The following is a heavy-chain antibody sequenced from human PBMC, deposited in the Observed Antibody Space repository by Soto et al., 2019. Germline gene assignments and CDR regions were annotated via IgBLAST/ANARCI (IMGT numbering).Heavy chain of an antibody. CDR1: GFTFSSYW. J-gene: IGHJ4*02. V-gene: IGHV3-74*01. Sequence: EVQLVESGGGLVQPGGSLRLSCAASGFTFSSYWMHWVRQAPGKGLEWVSRIKSDGSNINYADSVKGRFTISRDNAKNTRYLQMDSLRAEGTAIYYCARGGFSGSGSFIQGDYWGQGTLVTVSS. CDR2: IKSDGSNI. D-gene: IGHD3-10*01. CDR3: ARGGFSGSGSFIQGDY.